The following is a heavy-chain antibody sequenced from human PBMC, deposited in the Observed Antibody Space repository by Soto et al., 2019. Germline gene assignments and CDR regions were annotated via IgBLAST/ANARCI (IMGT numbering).Heavy chain of an antibody. Sequence: PSETTALPCTVSGDPASHYFWGWMRQPPGKGLEWIGHMYHGGRPNYSPSLKSRATMSLDSSTRQFSLSLVSVTVADTALYVCAVDPGSCTNGVSPNNDFRGQGVLPSVSS. CDR3: AVDPGSCTNGVSPNNDF. V-gene: IGHV4-59*02. J-gene: IGHJ4*02. CDR2: MYHGGRP. CDR1: GDPASHYF. D-gene: IGHD2-8*01.